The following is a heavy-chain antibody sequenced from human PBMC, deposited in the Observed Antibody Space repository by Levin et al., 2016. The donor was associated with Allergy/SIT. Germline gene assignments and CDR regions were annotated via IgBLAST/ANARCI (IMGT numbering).Heavy chain of an antibody. CDR2: ISSSSSYI. CDR3: ARDKKPSLHSSSWYY. J-gene: IGHJ4*02. D-gene: IGHD6-13*01. V-gene: IGHV3-21*01. Sequence: VRQAPGKGLEWVSSISSSSSYIYYADSVKGRFTISRDNAKNSLYLQMNSLRAEDTAVYYCARDKKPSLHSSSWYYWGQGTLVTVSS.